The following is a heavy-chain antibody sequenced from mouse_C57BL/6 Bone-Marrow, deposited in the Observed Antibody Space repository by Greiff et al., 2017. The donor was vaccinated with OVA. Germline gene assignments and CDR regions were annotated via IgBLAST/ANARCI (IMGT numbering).Heavy chain of an antibody. D-gene: IGHD2-3*01. J-gene: IGHJ2*01. CDR3: ARRNIDGWKAYYFDY. V-gene: IGHV1-61*01. CDR1: GYTFTSYW. Sequence: VQLQQPGAELVRPGSSVKLSCKASGYTFTSYWMDWVKQRPGQGLEWIGNIYPSDSETHYNQKFKDKATLTVDKSSSTAYMQLSSLTSEDSAVYYCARRNIDGWKAYYFDYWGQVTTLTVSS. CDR2: IYPSDSET.